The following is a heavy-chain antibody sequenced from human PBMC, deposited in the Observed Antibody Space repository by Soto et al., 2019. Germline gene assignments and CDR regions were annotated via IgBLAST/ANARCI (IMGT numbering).Heavy chain of an antibody. Sequence: SVKVSCKTSGFTFSSSAVHWVRQARGHRLQWIGWIDVGSGNANYAQMLQERIGISRDMSTSTAYMELSSLRPEDTAVYYCARRIVATETFDYWGQGTLVTVS. CDR1: GFTFSSSA. V-gene: IGHV1-58*01. J-gene: IGHJ4*02. CDR2: IDVGSGNA. D-gene: IGHD5-12*01. CDR3: ARRIVATETFDY.